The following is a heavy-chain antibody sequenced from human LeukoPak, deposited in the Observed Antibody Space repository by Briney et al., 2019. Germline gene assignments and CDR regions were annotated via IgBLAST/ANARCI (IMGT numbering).Heavy chain of an antibody. D-gene: IGHD6-13*01. CDR1: GFTFSSYG. CDR3: ARESSSWYPEYYFDY. J-gene: IGHJ4*02. CDR2: IWYDGSNK. V-gene: IGHV3-33*01. Sequence: GGSLRLSCAASGFTFSSYGMHWVRQAPGKGLEWVSVIWYDGSNKYYADSVKGRFTISRDNSKNTLYLQMNSLRAEDTAVYYCARESSSWYPEYYFDYWGQGTLVTVSS.